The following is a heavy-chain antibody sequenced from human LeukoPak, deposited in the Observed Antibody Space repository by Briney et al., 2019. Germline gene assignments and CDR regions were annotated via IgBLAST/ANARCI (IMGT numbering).Heavy chain of an antibody. CDR2: IIPIFGTA. V-gene: IGHV1-69*01. D-gene: IGHD6-6*01. CDR1: GGTFSSYA. Sequence: SVKVSCKASGGTFSSYAISWVRQAPGQGLEWMGGIIPIFGTANYAQKFQGRVTITADESTSTAYMELSSLRSEDTAVYYCARELSSIAARGGVDYWGQGTLVTVSS. CDR3: ARELSSIAARGGVDY. J-gene: IGHJ4*02.